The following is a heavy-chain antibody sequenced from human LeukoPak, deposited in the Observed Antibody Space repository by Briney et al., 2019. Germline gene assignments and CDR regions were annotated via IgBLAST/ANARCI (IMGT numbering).Heavy chain of an antibody. CDR2: FYGGGST. CDR3: AKDGRVAAAAYYFDY. V-gene: IGHV3-66*01. J-gene: IGHJ4*02. D-gene: IGHD6-13*01. CDR1: GFTVSDNY. Sequence: GGSLRLSCAASGFTVSDNYMSWVRQAPGKGLEWVSVFYGGGSTRYADSVKGRFTISRDNSKNTLYLQMNSLRAEDTAVYYCAKDGRVAAAAYYFDYWGQGTLATVSS.